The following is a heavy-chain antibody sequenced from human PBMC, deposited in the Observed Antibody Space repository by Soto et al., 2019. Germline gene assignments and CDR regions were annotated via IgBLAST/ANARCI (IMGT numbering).Heavy chain of an antibody. CDR1: RLTFSNYV. D-gene: IGHD2-2*01. CDR3: ATSGHCNSLKCTSFDM. CDR2: VGGTGDT. V-gene: IGHV3-23*01. J-gene: IGHJ3*02. Sequence: EVQLFESGGALVQPGGSLRLSCAASRLTFSNYVVNWVRQAPGKGLEWVSTVGGTGDTYYPDSVKGRFTISRDNSKNMIYLQMSGLRAEDRAVYYGATSGHCNSLKCTSFDMWGQGTMVAVSS.